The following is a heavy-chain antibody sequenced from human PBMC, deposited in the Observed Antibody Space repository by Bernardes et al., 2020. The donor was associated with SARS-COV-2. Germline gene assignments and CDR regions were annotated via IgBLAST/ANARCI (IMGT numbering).Heavy chain of an antibody. CDR2: ISSYSSDI. CDR1: GFTFSRYN. V-gene: IGHV3-21*01. D-gene: IGHD4-17*01. CDR3: ARAPIDYGDSYDFDL. Sequence: GSLRLSCAASGFTFSRYNMNWVRQAPGKGPEWVSSISSYSSDIYYADSLKGRFTISRDNARNSLYLQMNSLRVEDTAVYYCARAPIDYGDSYDFDLWGQGTLDTVSS. J-gene: IGHJ4*02.